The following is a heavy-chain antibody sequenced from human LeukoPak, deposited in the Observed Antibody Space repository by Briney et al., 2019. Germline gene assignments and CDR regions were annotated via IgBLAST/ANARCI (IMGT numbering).Heavy chain of an antibody. CDR1: GGSISSSSYY. Sequence: SETLSLTCTVSGGSISSSSYYWGWIRQPPGKGLEWIGSIYYSGSTYYNPSLKSRVTISVDTSKNQFSLKLSSVTAADTAVYYCSYIVGATTPYNWFDPWGQGTLVTVSS. CDR3: SYIVGATTPYNWFDP. D-gene: IGHD1-26*01. V-gene: IGHV4-39*01. CDR2: IYYSGST. J-gene: IGHJ5*02.